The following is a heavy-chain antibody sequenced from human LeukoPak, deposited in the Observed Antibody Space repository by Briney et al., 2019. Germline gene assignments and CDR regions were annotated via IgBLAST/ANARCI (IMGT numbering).Heavy chain of an antibody. CDR3: ARGPDTIFGVVTPAH. Sequence: SVKVSCKASGGTFSSYAISWVRQAPGQGLEWMGRIIPIFGTANYAQKFQGRVTITTDESTSTAYMELSSLRSEDTAVYYCARGPDTIFGVVTPAHWGQGTLVTVSS. J-gene: IGHJ4*02. D-gene: IGHD3-3*01. CDR1: GGTFSSYA. CDR2: IIPIFGTA. V-gene: IGHV1-69*05.